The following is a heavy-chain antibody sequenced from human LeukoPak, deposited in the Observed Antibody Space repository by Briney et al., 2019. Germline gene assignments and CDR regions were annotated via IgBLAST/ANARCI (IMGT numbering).Heavy chain of an antibody. CDR1: GGSISSSSYY. CDR3: ASAPTLGGYSGYDFSYFGYYFDY. J-gene: IGHJ4*02. V-gene: IGHV4-39*07. Sequence: PSESLSLTCTVSGGSISSSSYYWGWIRQPPGKGLEWVGEINHSGSTNYNPSLKSRVTISVDKSKNQFSLELTSVTAADTAVYYCASAPTLGGYSGYDFSYFGYYFDYWDQGTLVTVSS. CDR2: INHSGST. D-gene: IGHD5-12*01.